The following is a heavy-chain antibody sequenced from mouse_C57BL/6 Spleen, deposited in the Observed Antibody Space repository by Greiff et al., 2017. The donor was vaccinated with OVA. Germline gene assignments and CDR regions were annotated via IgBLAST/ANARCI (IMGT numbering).Heavy chain of an antibody. CDR1: GFTFSDYY. V-gene: IGHV5-16*01. D-gene: IGHD4-1*01. J-gene: IGHJ2*01. CDR3: ARGRELFDY. Sequence: EVKLVESEGGLVQPGRSMKLSCTASGFTFSDYYMAWVRQVPEKGLEWVANINYDGSSTYYLDSLKSRFIISRDNAKNILYLQMSSLKSEDTATYYCARGRELFDYWGQGTTLTVSS. CDR2: INYDGSST.